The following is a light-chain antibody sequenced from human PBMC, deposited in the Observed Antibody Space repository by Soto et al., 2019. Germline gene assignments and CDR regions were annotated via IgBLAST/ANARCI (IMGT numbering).Light chain of an antibody. CDR2: EDT. Sequence: NFMLTQPHSVSVSPGKTVTISCTGSSGSIATNYVQWYQQRPGSAPTTVIYEDTQRPSGVPERFSGSIDSSSNSASLTISGLKTEDEADYYCQYYDGSNPDVVFGGGTKLTVL. CDR1: SGSIATNY. J-gene: IGLJ2*01. V-gene: IGLV6-57*02. CDR3: QYYDGSNPDVV.